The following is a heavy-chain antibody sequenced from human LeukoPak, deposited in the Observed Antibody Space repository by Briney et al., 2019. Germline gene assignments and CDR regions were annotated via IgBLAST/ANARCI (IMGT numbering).Heavy chain of an antibody. J-gene: IGHJ4*02. D-gene: IGHD3-10*01. CDR1: AFTVSSNY. Sequence: GGSLRLSCAASAFTVSSNYMSWVRQAPGKGLEWVSVIYSGGSTYYADSVKGRFTISRDNSKSTLYIQMNSLRAEDTAVYYCARAKPKNMVRGLIMRRESRYYFDYWGQGTLVTVSS. CDR2: IYSGGST. CDR3: ARAKPKNMVRGLIMRRESRYYFDY. V-gene: IGHV3-53*01.